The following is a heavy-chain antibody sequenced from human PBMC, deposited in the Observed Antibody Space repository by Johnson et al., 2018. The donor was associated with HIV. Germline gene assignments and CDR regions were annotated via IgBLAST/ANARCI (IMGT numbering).Heavy chain of an antibody. Sequence: VQLVESGGGLVQPGGSLRLSCAASGFTFSSYDMHWVRQATGKGLEWVSAIGTAGDTYYPGSVNGRFTISRDNAKNSLYLQMNSLRAEDTALYYCAKDMIQLWFFDAFDIWGQGTMVTVSS. D-gene: IGHD5-18*01. V-gene: IGHV3-13*01. J-gene: IGHJ3*02. CDR3: AKDMIQLWFFDAFDI. CDR2: IGTAGDT. CDR1: GFTFSSYD.